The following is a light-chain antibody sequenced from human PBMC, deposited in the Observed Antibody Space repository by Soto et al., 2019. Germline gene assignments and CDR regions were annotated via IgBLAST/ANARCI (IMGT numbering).Light chain of an antibody. Sequence: QSVLTQPPSASGTPGKRVTISCSGTSSNIGSSFVYWYQQLPGTAPKLLIYRNNQRPSGVPDRFSGSKSGTSASLAISGLRSKDEADYYCAAWDDSLSGQGLFGGGTQLTVL. CDR2: RNN. J-gene: IGLJ2*01. V-gene: IGLV1-47*01. CDR1: SSNIGSSF. CDR3: AAWDDSLSGQGL.